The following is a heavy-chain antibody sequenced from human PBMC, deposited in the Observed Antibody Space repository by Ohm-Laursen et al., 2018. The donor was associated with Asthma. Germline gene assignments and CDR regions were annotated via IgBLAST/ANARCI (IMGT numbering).Heavy chain of an antibody. CDR1: GFSLSTSGVG. D-gene: IGHD6-19*01. CDR2: IYWDDDK. CDR3: ARRPIAVAGKESFNWFGP. V-gene: IGHV2-5*02. Sequence: TQTLTLTCTFSGFSLSTSGVGVGWIRQPPGKALEWLALIYWDDDKRYSPSLKSRLTTTKDTSKNQVVLTMTNMDPVDTATYYCARRPIAVAGKESFNWFGPRGQGTLGTGS. J-gene: IGHJ5*01.